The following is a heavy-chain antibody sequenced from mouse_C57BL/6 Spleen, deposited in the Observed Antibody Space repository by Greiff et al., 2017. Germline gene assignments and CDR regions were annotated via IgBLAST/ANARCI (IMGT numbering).Heavy chain of an antibody. J-gene: IGHJ2*01. CDR1: GYTFTSYW. Sequence: QVQLQQSGAELAKPGASVKLSCKASGYTFTSYWMHWVKQRPGQGLEWIGYINPSSGYTKYNQKFKDKATLTAYKSSSTAYMQLSSLKYEDSAVYYCARTGTCFDYWGQGTTLTVSS. D-gene: IGHD4-1*01. CDR2: INPSSGYT. V-gene: IGHV1-7*01. CDR3: ARTGTCFDY.